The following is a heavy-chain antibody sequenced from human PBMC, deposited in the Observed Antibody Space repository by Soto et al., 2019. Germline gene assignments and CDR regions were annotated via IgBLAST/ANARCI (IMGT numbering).Heavy chain of an antibody. CDR1: GYSFTSYW. CDR2: IYPGDSDT. V-gene: IGHV5-51*01. D-gene: IGHD5-18*01. J-gene: IGHJ5*02. Sequence: GESLKISCKGSGYSFTSYWIGWVRQMPGKGLEWMGIIYPGDSDTRYSPSFQGQVTISADKSISTAYLQWSSLKASDTAMYYCARRPEIQLWSGTSENWFDPWGQGTLVTVSS. CDR3: ARRPEIQLWSGTSENWFDP.